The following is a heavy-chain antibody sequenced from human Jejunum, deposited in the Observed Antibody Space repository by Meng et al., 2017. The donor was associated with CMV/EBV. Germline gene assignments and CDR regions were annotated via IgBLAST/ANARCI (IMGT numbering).Heavy chain of an antibody. J-gene: IGHJ4*02. CDR1: GFNFEDYT. CDR3: AKDLGSSSHAFDY. Sequence: SGFNFEDYTMHWIRQVPGKGLEWVSLIDLDGGGTYYADSVKGRFTISRDNSKNSLYLQMNNLRSEDTAFYYCAKDLGSSSHAFDYWGQGTLVTVSS. V-gene: IGHV3-43*01. CDR2: IDLDGGGT. D-gene: IGHD6-6*01.